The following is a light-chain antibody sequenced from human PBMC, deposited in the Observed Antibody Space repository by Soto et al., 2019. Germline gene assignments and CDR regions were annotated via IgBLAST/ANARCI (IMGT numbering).Light chain of an antibody. V-gene: IGLV2-8*01. CDR2: EVV. J-gene: IGLJ1*01. Sequence: QYALTQPPSASGSPGQSVTISRTATKYDIGVYDFVSWYQHHPGKAPRLIIYEVVQRPSGVTDRFSGSKSCNTASLTVAWLLAADEADYVCKSYAGRNTYVFGSGTKLTVL. CDR3: KSYAGRNTYV. CDR1: KYDIGVYDF.